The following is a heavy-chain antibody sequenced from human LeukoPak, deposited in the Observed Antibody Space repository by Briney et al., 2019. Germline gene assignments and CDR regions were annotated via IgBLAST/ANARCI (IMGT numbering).Heavy chain of an antibody. J-gene: IGHJ4*02. V-gene: IGHV3-21*01. Sequence: GGSLRLSCAASGFTFSTYNMNWVRRAPGKGLEWVSSISSSSSYIYYADSVKGRFTISRDNANNSLYLQMNSLRAEDTTVYYCARGDSGGMDYWGQGTLVTVSS. D-gene: IGHD3-16*01. CDR1: GFTFSTYN. CDR3: ARGDSGGMDY. CDR2: ISSSSSYI.